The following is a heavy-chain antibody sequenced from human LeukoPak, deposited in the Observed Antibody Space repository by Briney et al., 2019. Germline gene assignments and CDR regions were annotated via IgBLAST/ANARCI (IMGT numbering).Heavy chain of an antibody. CDR3: ARVSYYDILTGYPNWFDP. Sequence: PSETLSLTCTVSGGSISSYYWSWIRQPPGKGLEWIGYIYYSGSTNYNPSLKSRVTISVDTSKNQFSLKLSSVTAADTAVYYCARVSYYDILTGYPNWFDPWGQGTLVTVSS. V-gene: IGHV4-59*01. CDR1: GGSISSYY. J-gene: IGHJ5*02. CDR2: IYYSGST. D-gene: IGHD3-9*01.